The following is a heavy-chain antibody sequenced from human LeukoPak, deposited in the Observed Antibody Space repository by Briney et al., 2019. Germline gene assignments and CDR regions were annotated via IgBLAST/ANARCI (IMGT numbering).Heavy chain of an antibody. CDR1: GFTFSTYT. J-gene: IGHJ4*02. V-gene: IGHV3-30*04. D-gene: IGHD3-10*01. CDR3: ARGDYYGSGSYWYYFDY. CDR2: ISYDGSLK. Sequence: GGSLRLSCAASGFTFSTYTMHWVRQAPGKGLEWVAVISYDGSLKYYADSVKGRFTISRDNSKNTVFLQMNSLRAEDTAVYYCARGDYYGSGSYWYYFDYWGQRTLVTVSS.